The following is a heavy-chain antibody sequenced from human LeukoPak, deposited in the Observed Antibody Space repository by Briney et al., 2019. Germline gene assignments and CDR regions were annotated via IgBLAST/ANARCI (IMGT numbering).Heavy chain of an antibody. CDR3: AKHPPYSSGWYLYYDGIESAEYFQH. D-gene: IGHD6-19*01. V-gene: IGHV3-48*04. CDR2: ISSSSSAM. CDR1: GLTVSSNY. Sequence: PGGSLRLSCAVSGLTVSSNYMSWVRQAPGKGLEWDSYISSSSSAMYYADSVKGRFTISRDNAKNSLYLQMNSLRAEDTAVYYCAKHPPYSSGWYLYYDGIESAEYFQHWGQGTLVTVSS. J-gene: IGHJ1*01.